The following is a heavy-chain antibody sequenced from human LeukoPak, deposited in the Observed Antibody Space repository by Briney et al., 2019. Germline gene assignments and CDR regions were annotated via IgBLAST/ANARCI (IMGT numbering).Heavy chain of an antibody. CDR2: MFYNVST. CDR3: ARQGSGRAFDI. CDR1: GGSISGYY. Sequence: ASETLSLTCTVSGGSISGYYWNWIRQPPGKGLEWIAYMFYNVSTNYSPSLKSRVTISVDTSKNQFSLKLISVTAADTAVYFCARQGSGRAFDIWGQGTMVTVSS. V-gene: IGHV4-59*08. J-gene: IGHJ3*02.